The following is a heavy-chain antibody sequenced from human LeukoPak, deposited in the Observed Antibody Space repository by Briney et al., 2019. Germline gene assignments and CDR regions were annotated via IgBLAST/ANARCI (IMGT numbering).Heavy chain of an antibody. J-gene: IGHJ3*02. D-gene: IGHD4-23*01. CDR3: ARARLRWSPAAFDI. Sequence: GGSLRLSCAGSGFIFSNYWMSWVRQAPGEGLEWVANIQQDGSHKSYVDSVKGRFTISRGNGKNSVDLQMNNLRAEDTAVYYCARARLRWSPAAFDIWGQGTMMIVSS. CDR2: IQQDGSHK. CDR1: GFIFSNYW. V-gene: IGHV3-7*04.